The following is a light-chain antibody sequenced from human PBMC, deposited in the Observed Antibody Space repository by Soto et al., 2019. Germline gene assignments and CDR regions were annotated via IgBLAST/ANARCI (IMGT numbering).Light chain of an antibody. V-gene: IGKV1-5*03. CDR1: QSVSSW. CDR3: QQYNSYPIT. Sequence: DLQMTQSPSTLSASVGDRVTITCRASQSVSSWLAWYQQKPGKAPKLLFYKASSLESGVPSRFSGSGSGTEFTLSISSLQPDDFAPYYCQQYNSYPITFGQGTRLEIK. CDR2: KAS. J-gene: IGKJ5*01.